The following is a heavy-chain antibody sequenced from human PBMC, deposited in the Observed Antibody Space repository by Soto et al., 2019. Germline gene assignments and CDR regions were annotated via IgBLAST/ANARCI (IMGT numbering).Heavy chain of an antibody. CDR2: INSSGGST. J-gene: IGHJ6*02. V-gene: IGHV1-46*01. D-gene: IGHD3-9*01. Sequence: ASVKVSCKASGYTFTIYYMHWVRQAPGQGLERMGIINSSGGSTSYAQKFQGRVTMTRDTSTSAVYMELSSLRSEDTAVYYCARDYYDILTGYLAAQGYYGMDVWGQGTTVTVSS. CDR3: ARDYYDILTGYLAAQGYYGMDV. CDR1: GYTFTIYY.